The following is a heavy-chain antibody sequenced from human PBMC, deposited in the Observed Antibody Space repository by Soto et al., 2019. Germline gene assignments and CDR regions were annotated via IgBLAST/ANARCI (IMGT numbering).Heavy chain of an antibody. J-gene: IGHJ6*02. CDR2: ISAYSGDT. CDR3: ARDVEYSDGYQVSHYNGMDV. V-gene: IGHV1-18*01. D-gene: IGHD5-18*01. Sequence: GASVKVSCKASGYTFSSYGISWVRQAPGQRLDWMGWISAYSGDTNYAQKLQGRVTMTTDTSTSTAYMEVRSLRSDDTAVYYCARDVEYSDGYQVSHYNGMDVWGQGTTVTVSS. CDR1: GYTFSSYG.